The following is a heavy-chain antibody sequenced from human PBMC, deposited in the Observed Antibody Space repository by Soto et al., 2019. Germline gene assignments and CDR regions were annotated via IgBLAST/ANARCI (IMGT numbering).Heavy chain of an antibody. J-gene: IGHJ4*02. CDR3: ARGPYNYVWGSDPPHFDY. CDR2: ISSSGSTI. CDR1: GFTFSDYY. V-gene: IGHV3-11*01. Sequence: PGGSLRLSCAASGFTFSDYYMSWIRQAPGKGLEWVSYISSSGSTIYYADSMKGRFTISRDNAKNSLYLQMNSLRAEDTAVYYCARGPYNYVWGSDPPHFDYWGQGTLVTVSS. D-gene: IGHD3-16*02.